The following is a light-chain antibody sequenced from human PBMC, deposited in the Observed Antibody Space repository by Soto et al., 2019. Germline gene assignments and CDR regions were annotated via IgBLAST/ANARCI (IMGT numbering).Light chain of an antibody. CDR3: QQYGSSSYT. J-gene: IGKJ2*01. Sequence: DIVLTQSPDTLSLSPGERATLSCRASQSVSSNYLAWYQQKPGQAPRLLIYGASTRATGIPDRFSGSGSGTDFTLTISRLEPEYFAVYYCQQYGSSSYTFGQGTRLEI. CDR1: QSVSSNY. CDR2: GAS. V-gene: IGKV3-20*01.